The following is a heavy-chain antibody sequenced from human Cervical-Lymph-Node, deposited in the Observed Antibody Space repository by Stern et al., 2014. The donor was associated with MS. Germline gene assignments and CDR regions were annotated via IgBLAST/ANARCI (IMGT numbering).Heavy chain of an antibody. J-gene: IGHJ4*02. CDR3: ARRGHGYMGIDY. CDR1: GYRFTNNW. Sequence: EVQLVESGAEVRKPGESLRISCEVSGYRFTNNWIGWVRQVPGKGLEWMGIIYPGDSETRYSPSFQGQVPILVDKSNSITYLQGSSLKAWDTAIYYCARRGHGYMGIDYWGQGTLVTVSS. D-gene: IGHD1-1*01. CDR2: IYPGDSET. V-gene: IGHV5-51*03.